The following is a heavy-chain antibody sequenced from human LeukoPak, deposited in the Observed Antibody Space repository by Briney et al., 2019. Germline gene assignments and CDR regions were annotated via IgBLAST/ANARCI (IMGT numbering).Heavy chain of an antibody. J-gene: IGHJ4*02. D-gene: IGHD2/OR15-2a*01. V-gene: IGHV3-30*04. Sequence: GGSLRLSCAASGFTFSNYAMHWVRQAPGKGLEWVAAMSYDGSNKYYADSVKGRFTISRDSSRTTLYLQMNSLRAEDTAVYYCARDSGIVIATHYFDYWGQGTLVTVSS. CDR2: MSYDGSNK. CDR1: GFTFSNYA. CDR3: ARDSGIVIATHYFDY.